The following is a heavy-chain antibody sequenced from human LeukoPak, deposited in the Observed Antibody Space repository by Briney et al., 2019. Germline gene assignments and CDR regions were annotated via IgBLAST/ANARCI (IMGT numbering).Heavy chain of an antibody. CDR2: LKQDGSDK. Sequence: GGSLRSSFQALGSTFRRYGLTWFGRAQGKGLGGVATLKQDGSDKYYVDSVKGRFTISRDNAKNSLFLQMNSLRAEDTAVYYCARVRCSSNSCFPDYWGQGTLVTVSS. V-gene: IGHV3-7*01. CDR3: ARVRCSSNSCFPDY. J-gene: IGHJ4*02. CDR1: GSTFRRYG. D-gene: IGHD2-2*01.